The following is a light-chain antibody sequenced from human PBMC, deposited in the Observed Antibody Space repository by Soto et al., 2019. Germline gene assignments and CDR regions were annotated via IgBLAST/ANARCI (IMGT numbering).Light chain of an antibody. V-gene: IGLV1-40*01. CDR3: QPYDSSLKGWV. CDR1: SSNIGAGYD. CDR2: GNS. J-gene: IGLJ3*02. Sequence: QSVLTQPPSVSGAPGQRVTISCTGSSSNIGAGYDVHWYQQLPGTAPKLLIYGNSNRPSGVPDRFSGSKSGASASLAITGLQAEVEADYYCQPYDSSLKGWVFGGGTNLTVL.